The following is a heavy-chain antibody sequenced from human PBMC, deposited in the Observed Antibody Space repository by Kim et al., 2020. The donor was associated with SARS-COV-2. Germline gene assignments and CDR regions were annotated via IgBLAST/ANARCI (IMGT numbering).Heavy chain of an antibody. V-gene: IGHV4-28*01. CDR3: ARNRGRYYYYGMDV. CDR2: IYYSGST. J-gene: IGHJ6*02. CDR1: GYSISSSNW. Sequence: SETLSLTCAVSGYSISSSNWWGWIRQPPGKGLEWIGYIYYSGSTYYNPSLKSRVTMSVDTSKNQFSLKLSSVTAVDTAVYYCARNRGRYYYYGMDVWGQGTTVTVSS.